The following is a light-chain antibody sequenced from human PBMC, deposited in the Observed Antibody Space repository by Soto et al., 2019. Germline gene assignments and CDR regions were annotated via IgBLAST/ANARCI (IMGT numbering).Light chain of an antibody. Sequence: EIVLIQSPATLSLSPGERATLSCRASQSVSSNLAWYQQNPGQAPRLLIFGASNRATGIPARFSGSGSGTDFTLAISSLEPEDFAVYYCQQHSNWPLTFGGGTKVDI. CDR2: GAS. CDR1: QSVSSN. CDR3: QQHSNWPLT. V-gene: IGKV3-11*01. J-gene: IGKJ4*01.